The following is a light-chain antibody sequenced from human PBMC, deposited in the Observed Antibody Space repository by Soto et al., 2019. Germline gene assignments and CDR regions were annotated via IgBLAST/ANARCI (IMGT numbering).Light chain of an antibody. V-gene: IGKV3-20*01. CDR3: QQYGSSPYT. J-gene: IGKJ2*01. CDR2: GAS. Sequence: EIGLTESPATLSLSPGERASLSCRARQTVSSRYSTWYQQKRGQAPRLLIYGASSRATGIPDRFSGSGSGTDFTLTIRGLEPEDFAVYYCQQYGSSPYTFGQGTKLEIK. CDR1: QTVSSRY.